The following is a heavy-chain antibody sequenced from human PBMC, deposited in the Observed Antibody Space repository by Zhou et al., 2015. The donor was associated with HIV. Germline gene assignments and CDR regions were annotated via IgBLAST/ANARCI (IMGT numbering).Heavy chain of an antibody. V-gene: IGHV1-18*01. D-gene: IGHD2-15*01. CDR3: TRVCSGDSCYRVIDY. CDR2: ISAYNGNT. Sequence: QVQLVQSGAEVKKPGASVKVSCKASGYTFNSYGISWVRQAPGQGLEWMGWISAYNGNTNYAQKLQGRVTMTTDTSTSTAYMELRSLKSDDTAVYYCTRVCSGDSCYRVIDYVGPGEPWSPSP. CDR1: GYTFNSYG. J-gene: IGHJ4*02.